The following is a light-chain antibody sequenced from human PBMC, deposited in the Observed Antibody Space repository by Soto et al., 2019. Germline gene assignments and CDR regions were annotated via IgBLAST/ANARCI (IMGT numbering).Light chain of an antibody. CDR2: GAS. J-gene: IGKJ1*01. V-gene: IGKV3-15*01. CDR3: QQYRSWPRT. Sequence: EIVMTQSPATLSVSPGERATLSCRASQSVGGSLAWYQQKPGQAPGLLIYGASTRATGVPARFSGSGSGTEFTLTISSLQSEDFAVYYWQQYRSWPRTFGQGTKVEIK. CDR1: QSVGGS.